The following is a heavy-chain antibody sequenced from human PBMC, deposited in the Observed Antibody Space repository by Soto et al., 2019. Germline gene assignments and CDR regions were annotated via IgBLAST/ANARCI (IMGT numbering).Heavy chain of an antibody. CDR2: INAGNGNT. CDR3: ARGRGYSNYVDAFAI. D-gene: IGHD4-4*01. Sequence: ASVKVSCKASGYTFTSYAMHWVRQAPGQRLEWMGWINAGNGNTKYSQKFQGRVTITRDTSASTAYMELSSLRSEDTAVYYCARGRGYSNYVDAFAIWGQGTMVTVS. CDR1: GYTFTSYA. V-gene: IGHV1-3*01. J-gene: IGHJ3*02.